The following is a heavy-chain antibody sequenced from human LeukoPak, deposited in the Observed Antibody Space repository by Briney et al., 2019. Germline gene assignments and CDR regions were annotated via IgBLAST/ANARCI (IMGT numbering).Heavy chain of an antibody. V-gene: IGHV3-7*01. CDR2: IKKDGSEE. CDR3: ATYDNWVAGDV. D-gene: IGHD3-22*01. Sequence: PGGSLRLSCAASEFTFSGYWMSWVRQAPGKGPEGVANIKKDGSEEHYVDSVKGRFTVSRDNAKNSLFLQMNSLRVEDTAVYYCATYDNWVAGDVWGQGTTVSVSS. CDR1: EFTFSGYW. J-gene: IGHJ6*02.